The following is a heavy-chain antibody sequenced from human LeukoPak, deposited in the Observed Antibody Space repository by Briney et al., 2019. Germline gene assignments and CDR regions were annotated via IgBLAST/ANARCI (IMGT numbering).Heavy chain of an antibody. D-gene: IGHD2-21*01. Sequence: PGGSLRLSCAASGFIFSKYWMTWVRQAPGKGLEWVANIKRDGSVIHYVDSVKGRFTISRDNAKNSLYLQMDSLRAEDTAVYYCARDFNPSCGDNRYLDAFDIWGQGTMVTVSS. V-gene: IGHV3-7*01. J-gene: IGHJ3*02. CDR1: GFIFSKYW. CDR2: IKRDGSVI. CDR3: ARDFNPSCGDNRYLDAFDI.